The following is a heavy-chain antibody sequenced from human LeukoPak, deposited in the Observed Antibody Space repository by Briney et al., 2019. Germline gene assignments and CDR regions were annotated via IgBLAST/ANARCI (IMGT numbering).Heavy chain of an antibody. Sequence: PGGSLRLSCAASRFTFTPHAMSWVRQAPGKGLEWVSTTGLESVHTLCADSVQGRFTVSRDNSRNTLDLQMDNLTVDDTAIYYCARGDDIGKHPTRAYYFDIWGQGTLVSVSS. V-gene: IGHV3-23*01. CDR1: RFTFTPHA. J-gene: IGHJ4*02. D-gene: IGHD3-10*01. CDR2: TGLESVHT. CDR3: ARGDDIGKHPTRAYYFDI.